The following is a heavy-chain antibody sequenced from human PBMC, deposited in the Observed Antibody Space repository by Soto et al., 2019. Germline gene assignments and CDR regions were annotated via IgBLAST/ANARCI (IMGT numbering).Heavy chain of an antibody. CDR3: ARESRYYDSSGSRTLDY. Sequence: GGSLRLSCAASGFTFSSYGMHWVRQAPGKGLEWVAVIWYDGSNKYYADSVKGRFTISRDNSKNTLYLQMNSLRAEDTAVYYCARESRYYDSSGSRTLDYWGQGTLVTVSS. D-gene: IGHD3-22*01. CDR1: GFTFSSYG. J-gene: IGHJ4*02. V-gene: IGHV3-33*01. CDR2: IWYDGSNK.